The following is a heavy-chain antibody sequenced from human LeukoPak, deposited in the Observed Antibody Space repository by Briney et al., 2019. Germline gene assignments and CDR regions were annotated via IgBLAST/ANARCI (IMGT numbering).Heavy chain of an antibody. Sequence: GGSLRLSCAASGFTFSSYGMHWVRQAPGKGLEWVAVISYDGSNKYYADSVKGRFTISRDNSKNTLYLQMNSLRAEDTAVYYCAKRDSSSWSNGLDYWGQGTLVTVSS. D-gene: IGHD6-13*01. CDR3: AKRDSSSWSNGLDY. J-gene: IGHJ4*02. CDR1: GFTFSSYG. CDR2: ISYDGSNK. V-gene: IGHV3-30*18.